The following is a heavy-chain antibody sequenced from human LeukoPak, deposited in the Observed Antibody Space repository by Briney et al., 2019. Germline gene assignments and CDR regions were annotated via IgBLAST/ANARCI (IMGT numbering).Heavy chain of an antibody. CDR3: ARVGGSYHYYYMAV. J-gene: IGHJ6*03. CDR1: GYTFTSYD. Sequence: GAPVNVSFKASGYTFTSYDINWVRQATGQGLEWMGWMNPNSGNTGYAQKFQGRVTITRNTSISTAYMELSSLRSEDTAVYYCARVGGSYHYYYMAVWGKGTTVTVSS. V-gene: IGHV1-8*03. CDR2: MNPNSGNT. D-gene: IGHD1-26*01.